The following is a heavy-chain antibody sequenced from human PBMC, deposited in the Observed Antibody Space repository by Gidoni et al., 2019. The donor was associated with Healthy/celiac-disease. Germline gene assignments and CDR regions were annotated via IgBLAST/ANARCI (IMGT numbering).Heavy chain of an antibody. CDR1: GFSISSGCYY. Sequence: QVPLQESGPGMVKPSQTLSLTCTVSGFSISSGCYYWSWSRQHPGKGLEWMWYRYYSGSTYYNPSLKMRVTRSVDTSKNQFSLKLSSVTAADTAVDYCARVRVVTAARLYYFDYWGQGTLVTVSS. J-gene: IGHJ4*02. D-gene: IGHD2-2*01. CDR2: RYYSGST. CDR3: ARVRVVTAARLYYFDY. V-gene: IGHV4-31*03.